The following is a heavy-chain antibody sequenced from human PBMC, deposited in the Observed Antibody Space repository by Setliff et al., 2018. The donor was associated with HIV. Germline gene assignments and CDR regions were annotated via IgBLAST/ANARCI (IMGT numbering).Heavy chain of an antibody. J-gene: IGHJ4*02. D-gene: IGHD3-10*01. CDR3: AARNSGNPTRHFDY. Sequence: SETLSLTCALSGYSISNGYYWGWIRQPSGKGLEWIRSIYHSGSTFYNPSLRSRVTISVDTSQDQFSLRLTSVTAADTAVYYCAARNSGNPTRHFDYWGQGTLVTVSS. V-gene: IGHV4-38-2*01. CDR2: IYHSGST. CDR1: GYSISNGYY.